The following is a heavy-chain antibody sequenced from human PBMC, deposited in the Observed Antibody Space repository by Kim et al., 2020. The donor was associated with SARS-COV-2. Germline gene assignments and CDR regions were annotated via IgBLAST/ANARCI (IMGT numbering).Heavy chain of an antibody. J-gene: IGHJ6*02. D-gene: IGHD2-2*01. CDR2: IIPIFGTA. CDR3: ARGDIVVIPVYYYYYYGMDV. V-gene: IGHV1-69*13. CDR1: GGTFSSYA. Sequence: SVKVSCKASGGTFSSYAISWVRQAPGQGLEWMGGIIPIFGTANYAQKFQGRVTITADESTSTAYMELSSLRSEDTAVYYCARGDIVVIPVYYYYYYGMDVWGPGTTVTVSS.